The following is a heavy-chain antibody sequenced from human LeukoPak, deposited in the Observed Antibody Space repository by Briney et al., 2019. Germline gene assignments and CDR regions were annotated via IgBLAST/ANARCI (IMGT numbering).Heavy chain of an antibody. CDR1: GFTFSSYS. D-gene: IGHD3-10*01. V-gene: IGHV3-21*01. J-gene: IGHJ5*02. CDR2: ISSSSSYI. Sequence: GGSLRLSCAATGFTFSSYSMNWVRQAPGKGLECVSSISSSSSYIYYADSVKGRFTISRDNAKNSLYLQMNSLRAEDTAVYYCARSPLRVTMVWGVLNWFDPWGQGTLVTVSS. CDR3: ARSPLRVTMVWGVLNWFDP.